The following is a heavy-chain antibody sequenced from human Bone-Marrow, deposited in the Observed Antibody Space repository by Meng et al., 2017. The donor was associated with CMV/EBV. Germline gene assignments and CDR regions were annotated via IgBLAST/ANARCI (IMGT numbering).Heavy chain of an antibody. CDR3: ASTYCSTTSCHQGAGGY. CDR1: GYTFASYD. J-gene: IGHJ4*02. Sequence: ASVKVSCKASGYTFASYDINWVRQAPGQGLEWMGWLSPYTGDTGYAQKFQGRVTLTKNISISTAYMELSSRRSEDTAVYFCASTYCSTTSCHQGAGGYWGQGTLVTFSS. V-gene: IGHV1-8*01. CDR2: LSPYTGDT. D-gene: IGHD2-2*01.